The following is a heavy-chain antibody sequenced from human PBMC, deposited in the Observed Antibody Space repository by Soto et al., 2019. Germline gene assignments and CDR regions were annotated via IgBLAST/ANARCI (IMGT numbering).Heavy chain of an antibody. V-gene: IGHV3-30-3*01. CDR3: ASSSYCSGGSCYSDY. Sequence: VQLLESGGGVVQPGRSLRLSCAASGFTFSSYAMHWVRQAPGKGLEWVAVISYDGSNKYYADSVKGRFTISRDNSKNTLYLQMNSLRAEDTAVYYCASSSYCSGGSCYSDYWGQGTLVTVSS. J-gene: IGHJ4*02. D-gene: IGHD2-15*01. CDR1: GFTFSSYA. CDR2: ISYDGSNK.